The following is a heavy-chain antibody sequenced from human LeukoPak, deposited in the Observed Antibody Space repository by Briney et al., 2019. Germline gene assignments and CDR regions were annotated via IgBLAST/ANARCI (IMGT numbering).Heavy chain of an antibody. Sequence: GGSLRLSFAASGXTFSSYGMHWVRQAPGGGLEWVAVISHDGSNEYYADSVKGRFTISRDNSKNTLYVQMNSLRAEDTAVYYCAKDTGTYTSGIDYWGRGTLVTVSS. CDR3: AKDTGTYTSGIDY. J-gene: IGHJ4*02. CDR2: ISHDGSNE. CDR1: GXTFSSYG. V-gene: IGHV3-30*18. D-gene: IGHD6-19*01.